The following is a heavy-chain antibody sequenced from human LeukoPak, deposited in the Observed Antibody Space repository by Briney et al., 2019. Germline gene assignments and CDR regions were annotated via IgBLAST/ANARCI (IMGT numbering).Heavy chain of an antibody. CDR1: GFTFSSYW. CDR2: IKQDGSDK. D-gene: IGHD1-26*01. CDR3: ARDKAVGATYFYY. J-gene: IGHJ4*02. V-gene: IGHV3-7*01. Sequence: GGSLRLSCAASGFTFSSYWMSWVRQAPGKGLEWVANIKQDGSDKYYVDSVKGRFTISRDNAKNSLSLQMNSLRAEDTALYYCARDKAVGATYFYYWGQGTLVTVSS.